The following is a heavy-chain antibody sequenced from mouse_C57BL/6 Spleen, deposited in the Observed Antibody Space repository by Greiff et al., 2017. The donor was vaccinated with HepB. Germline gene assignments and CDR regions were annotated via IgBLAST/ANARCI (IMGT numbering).Heavy chain of an antibody. CDR1: GYTFTSYW. V-gene: IGHV1-52*01. CDR2: IDPSDSET. CDR3: ARVKLTARYFDV. J-gene: IGHJ1*03. D-gene: IGHD4-1*01. Sequence: VQLQQPGAELVRPGSSVKLSCKASGYTFTSYWMHWVKQRPIQGLEWIGNIDPSDSETHYNQKFKDKATLTVDKSSSTAYMQLSSLTSEDSAVYYCARVKLTARYFDVWGTGTTVTVSS.